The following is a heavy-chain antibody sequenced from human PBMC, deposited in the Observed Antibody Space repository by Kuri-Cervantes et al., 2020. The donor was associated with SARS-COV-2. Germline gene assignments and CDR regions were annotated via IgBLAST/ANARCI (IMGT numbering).Heavy chain of an antibody. CDR2: ISSSGSTI. CDR3: AIPPFSRAPSYYYYMDV. J-gene: IGHJ6*03. D-gene: IGHD2/OR15-2a*01. Sequence: GGSLRLSCAAFGFTFSDYYMSWIRQAPGEGLEWVSYISSSGSTIYYADSVKGRFTISRDNSKNTLYLQMNSLRAEDTAVYYCAIPPFSRAPSYYYYMDVWGKGTTVTVSS. CDR1: GFTFSDYY. V-gene: IGHV3-11*04.